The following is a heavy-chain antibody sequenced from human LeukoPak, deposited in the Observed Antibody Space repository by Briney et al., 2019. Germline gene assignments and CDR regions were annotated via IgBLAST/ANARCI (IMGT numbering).Heavy chain of an antibody. CDR3: RAAADLNDY. CDR2: IRSKADIYTT. V-gene: IGHV3-73*01. J-gene: IGHJ4*02. Sequence: GGALRLSCAAPGFTFSGSATHWGRQASGKGLEWLGRIRSKADIYTTAYAASVKGRFIVSRDDSKNTAYLQMNSLKTEDTAVYYCRAAADLNDYWGQGTLVPVSS. D-gene: IGHD6-13*01. CDR1: GFTFSGSA.